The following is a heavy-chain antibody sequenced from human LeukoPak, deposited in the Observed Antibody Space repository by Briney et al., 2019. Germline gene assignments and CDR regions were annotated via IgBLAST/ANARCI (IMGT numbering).Heavy chain of an antibody. D-gene: IGHD4-11*01. Sequence: PSETLSLTCTVSGGSLTTYYWSWIRQPPGKGLDWIAYIYYSGSTNYNPSLRSRVTISLDRSKNQFSLKLSSVTAADTAVYYCARGRTTTSSGRYYYYYMDVWGKGTTVTVSS. CDR2: IYYSGST. CDR1: GGSLTTYY. V-gene: IGHV4-59*01. J-gene: IGHJ6*03. CDR3: ARGRTTTSSGRYYYYYMDV.